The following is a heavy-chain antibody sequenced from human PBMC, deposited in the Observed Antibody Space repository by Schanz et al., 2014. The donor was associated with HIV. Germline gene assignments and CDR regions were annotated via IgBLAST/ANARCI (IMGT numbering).Heavy chain of an antibody. CDR3: ARRESDGALDV. CDR1: GGTFSSYA. CDR2: IITILGTA. Sequence: QVQLVQSGAEVKKPGSSVKVSCKASGGTFSSYAISWVRQAPGQGLEWMGGIITILGTANYAQKFQGRVTLTTDTSTTTAYMDLRSLRSDDTAVYHCARRESDGALDVWGPGTTVIVSS. V-gene: IGHV1-69*06. D-gene: IGHD2-21*02. J-gene: IGHJ6*02.